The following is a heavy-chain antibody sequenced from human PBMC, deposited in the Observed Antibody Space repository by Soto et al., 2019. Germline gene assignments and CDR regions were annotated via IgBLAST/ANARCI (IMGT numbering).Heavy chain of an antibody. V-gene: IGHV1-69*13. CDR2: IIPIFGTA. J-gene: IGHJ6*02. CDR1: GGTFSSYA. Sequence: GASVKVSCKASGGTFSSYAISWVRQAPGQGLEWMGGIIPIFGTANYAQKFQGRVTITADESTSTAYMELSSLRSEDTAVYYCARMTVDTIFGVVIPPDYYYGMDVWGQGTTVTVSS. D-gene: IGHD3-3*01. CDR3: ARMTVDTIFGVVIPPDYYYGMDV.